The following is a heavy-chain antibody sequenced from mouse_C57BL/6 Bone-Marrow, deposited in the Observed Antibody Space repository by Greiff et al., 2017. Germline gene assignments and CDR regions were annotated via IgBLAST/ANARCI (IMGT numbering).Heavy chain of an antibody. D-gene: IGHD2-3*01. CDR2: IDPEIGAT. J-gene: IGHJ2*01. CDR3: SSFDGNYFDF. CDR1: GFNIKDDY. V-gene: IGHV14-4*01. Sequence: EVQLQQSGAELVRPGASVKLSCTASGFNIKDDYIHWVKPRPEPGLEWIGWIDPEIGATEYASKFQGMATITSDTSSNTAYIQLSSLTSEDTAVYYCSSFDGNYFDFWGQGTPLTVAS.